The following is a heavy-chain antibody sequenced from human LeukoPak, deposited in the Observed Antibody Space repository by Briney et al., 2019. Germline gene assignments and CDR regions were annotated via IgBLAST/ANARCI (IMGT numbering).Heavy chain of an antibody. D-gene: IGHD3-22*01. CDR2: VYYSGRT. J-gene: IGHJ1*01. CDR3: ARRRYYDSTGYLD. Sequence: SETLSLTCTVSGGSISSSSYYWGWIRQPPGKGLEWIGDVYYSGRTDSSPSLKSRVAISVDTSWNQFSLNLNSVTAADTAVYYCARRRYYDSTGYLDWGQGTLVTVSS. V-gene: IGHV4-39*01. CDR1: GGSISSSSYY.